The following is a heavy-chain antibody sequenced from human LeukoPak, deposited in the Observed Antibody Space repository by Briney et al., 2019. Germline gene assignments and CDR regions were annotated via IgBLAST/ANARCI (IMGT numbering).Heavy chain of an antibody. CDR2: INHRST. D-gene: IGHD6-13*01. J-gene: IGHJ4*02. V-gene: IGHV4-34*01. CDR1: GGSFSGSY. CDR3: ARKVAVIPAVVAEAGRRQTSYFDY. Sequence: PSETLYLTCAVSGGSFSGSYWSWIRQPPGKGLEWIAEINHRSTNYNPSLKSRVTISVEASKSQFSLKLRSVTAADTAVYYCARKVAVIPAVVAEAGRRQTSYFDYWAQGTLVTVSS.